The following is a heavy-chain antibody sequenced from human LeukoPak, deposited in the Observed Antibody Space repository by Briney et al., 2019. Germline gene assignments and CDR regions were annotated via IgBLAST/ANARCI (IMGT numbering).Heavy chain of an antibody. Sequence: SETLSLTCTVSGGSISSYYWSWIRQPPGKGLEWMGYIYYSGSTNYNPSLKSRVTISVDTSKNQFSLKLSSVTAADTAVYYCAREFLQWTQYYFDYWGQGTLVTVSS. V-gene: IGHV4-59*12. CDR3: AREFLQWTQYYFDY. CDR1: GGSISSYY. CDR2: IYYSGST. D-gene: IGHD3-3*01. J-gene: IGHJ4*02.